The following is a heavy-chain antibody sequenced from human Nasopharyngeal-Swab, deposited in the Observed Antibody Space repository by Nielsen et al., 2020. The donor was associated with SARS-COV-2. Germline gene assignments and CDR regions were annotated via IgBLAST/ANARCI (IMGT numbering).Heavy chain of an antibody. J-gene: IGHJ4*02. CDR2: TYPGDSDT. D-gene: IGHD3-22*01. CDR3: ARQPFHYYDRNAYFGSFDS. CDR1: GYTFTNYW. V-gene: IGHV5-51*01. Sequence: GESLKISCKGSGYTFTNYWIVWVRQMPGKGLEWMGITYPGDSDTRYCPSWKGQVTISADKSISTAFLQWASLKASDTAIYYCARQPFHYYDRNAYFGSFDSWGQGTLVTVSS.